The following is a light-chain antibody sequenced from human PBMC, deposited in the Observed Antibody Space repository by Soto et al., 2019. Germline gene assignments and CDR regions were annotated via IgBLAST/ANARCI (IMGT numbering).Light chain of an antibody. V-gene: IGLV2-8*01. J-gene: IGLJ1*01. CDR2: EVT. CDR1: SSDVGGYNH. Sequence: QSVLTQPPSASGSPGQSVTISCTGTSSDVGGYNHISWYQQHPGKAPKVVIYEVTKRPSGVPDRFSGSKSGNTASLTVSGLQAEDEADYYCSSYATGDNYVFGSGTKLTVL. CDR3: SSYATGDNYV.